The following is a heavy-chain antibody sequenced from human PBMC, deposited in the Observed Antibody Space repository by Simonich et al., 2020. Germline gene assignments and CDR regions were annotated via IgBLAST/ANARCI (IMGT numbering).Heavy chain of an antibody. Sequence: QVQLVQSGAEVKKPGASVKVSCKASGYTFTSYDINWVRQATGQGREWMRWMNPNSGNTGYAQKFQGRVTITRNTSISTAYMELSSLRSEDTAVYYCARTYSGSYYYFDYWGQGTLVTVSS. CDR3: ARTYSGSYYYFDY. CDR1: GYTFTSYD. J-gene: IGHJ4*02. V-gene: IGHV1-8*03. CDR2: MNPNSGNT. D-gene: IGHD1-26*01.